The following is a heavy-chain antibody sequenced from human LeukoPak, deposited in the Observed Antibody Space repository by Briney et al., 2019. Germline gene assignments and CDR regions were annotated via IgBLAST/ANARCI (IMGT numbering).Heavy chain of an antibody. D-gene: IGHD1-1*01. V-gene: IGHV7-4-1*02. J-gene: IGHJ6*03. Sequence: ASVKVSCKASGYTFTSYAMNGVRQAPGQGLEWMGWINTNTGNPTYAQGFTGRFVFSLDTSVSTAYLQISSLKAEDTAVYYCAREGYPFSNYYYYMDVWGKGTTVTVSS. CDR1: GYTFTSYA. CDR3: AREGYPFSNYYYYMDV. CDR2: INTNTGNP.